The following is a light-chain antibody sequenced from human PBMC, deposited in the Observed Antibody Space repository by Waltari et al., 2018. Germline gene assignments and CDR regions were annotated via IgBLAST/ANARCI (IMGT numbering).Light chain of an antibody. CDR2: GAS. Sequence: EIVLTQSPGTLCLSPGERATLSCRASQSVGNNYLAWYQQKPGQAPRLLIYGASSRATGIPDRFSGSGSGTDFTLTISSLEPEDFAVYYCQQYVTSPWTFGQGTKVEIK. CDR3: QQYVTSPWT. J-gene: IGKJ1*01. CDR1: QSVGNNY. V-gene: IGKV3-20*01.